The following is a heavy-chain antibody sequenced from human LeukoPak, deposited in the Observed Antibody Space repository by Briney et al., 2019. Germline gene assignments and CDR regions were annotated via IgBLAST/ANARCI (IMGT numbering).Heavy chain of an antibody. CDR1: GYSFTSYW. D-gene: IGHD3-9*01. CDR2: IYPGDSDT. V-gene: IGHV5-51*01. J-gene: IGHJ5*02. Sequence: GESLTISCKDSGYSFTSYWIGWVRPMPGKGLEWVGIIYPGDSDTRYSPSFQGQVTISADKSISTAYLQWSSLKASDTAMYYCARGGTLDPRYFDWLPEGPHWFDPWGQGTLVTVPS. CDR3: ARGGTLDPRYFDWLPEGPHWFDP.